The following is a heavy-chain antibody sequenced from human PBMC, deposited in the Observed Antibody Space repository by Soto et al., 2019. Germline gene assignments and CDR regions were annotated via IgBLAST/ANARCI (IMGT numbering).Heavy chain of an antibody. CDR3: ARDRGTYYYGSGSYYTRNWFDP. CDR1: GGSISSSNW. V-gene: IGHV4-4*02. CDR2: IYHSGST. J-gene: IGHJ5*02. Sequence: QVQLQESGPGLVKPSGTLSLTCAVSGGSISSSNWWSWVRQPPGKGLEWIGEIYHSGSTNYNPSLTSRVTISVDKSKNQFSLKLSSVTAADTAVYYCARDRGTYYYGSGSYYTRNWFDPWGQGTLVTVSS. D-gene: IGHD3-10*01.